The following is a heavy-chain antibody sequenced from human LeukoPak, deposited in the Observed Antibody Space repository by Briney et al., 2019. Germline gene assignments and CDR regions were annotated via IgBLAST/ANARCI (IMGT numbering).Heavy chain of an antibody. CDR2: ISPHSHTT. CDR3: ARGQTMYY. J-gene: IGHJ4*02. D-gene: IGHD3-10*02. Sequence: ASVTVSCKASGYTFNNFCISWVRQAPGQGLEWVGWISPHSHTTHYAEKFQGRVTMTTDTSTTTVYMELRSLRSDDTAVYFCARGQTMYYWGQGTPVTVSS. CDR1: GYTFNNFC. V-gene: IGHV1-18*01.